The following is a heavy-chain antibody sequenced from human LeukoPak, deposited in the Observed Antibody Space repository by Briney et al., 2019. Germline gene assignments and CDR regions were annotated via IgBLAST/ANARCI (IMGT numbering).Heavy chain of an antibody. CDR2: INSDETST. J-gene: IGHJ4*02. CDR3: ARVLLEREAT. V-gene: IGHV3-74*01. CDR1: GFTLSGYW. D-gene: IGHD1-1*01. Sequence: GGSLTLSCVASGFTLSGYWMHWVRQVPGKGLVWVSRINSDETSTSYADSVKGRFTISRDNAKNTLYLQMNGPRAEDTAVYYCARVLLEREATWGQGTLVTVSS.